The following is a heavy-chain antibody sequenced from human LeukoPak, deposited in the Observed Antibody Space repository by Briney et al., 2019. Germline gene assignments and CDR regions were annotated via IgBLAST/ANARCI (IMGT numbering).Heavy chain of an antibody. CDR3: ARHPSKYSSSSHYYYGMDV. CDR2: IYYSGST. D-gene: IGHD6-6*01. J-gene: IGHJ6*02. CDR1: GGSIRSYY. Sequence: KPSETLSLTCTVSGGSIRSYYWSWIRQPPGKGLEWIGYIYYSGSTNYNPSLKSRVTISVGTSKNQFSLKLSSVTAADTAVYYCARHPSKYSSSSHYYYGMDVWGQGTTVTVSS. V-gene: IGHV4-59*01.